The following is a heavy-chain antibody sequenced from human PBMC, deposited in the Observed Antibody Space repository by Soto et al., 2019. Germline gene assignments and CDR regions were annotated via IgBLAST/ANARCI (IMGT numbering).Heavy chain of an antibody. J-gene: IGHJ6*03. CDR2: ISSSSSTI. V-gene: IGHV3-48*01. CDR1: GFTFSSYW. CDR3: ARDVVTPPACYMDV. D-gene: IGHD2-2*01. Sequence: GGSLRLSCAASGFTFSSYWMSWVRQAPGKGLEWVSYISSSSSTIYYADSVKGRFTISRDNAKNSLYLQMNSLRAEDTAVYYCARDVVTPPACYMDVWGKGTTVTVSS.